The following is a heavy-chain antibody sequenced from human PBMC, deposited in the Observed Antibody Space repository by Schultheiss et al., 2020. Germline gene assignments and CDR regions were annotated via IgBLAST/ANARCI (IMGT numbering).Heavy chain of an antibody. CDR1: GFTFSSYS. D-gene: IGHD4-17*01. V-gene: IGHV3-48*01. J-gene: IGHJ3*02. CDR2: ISSSSGTK. CDR3: AKNYGDYVSAFDI. Sequence: GGSLRLSCAVSGFTFSSYSMNWVRQAPGKGLEWVSYISSSSGTKYYADSVKGRFTISRDNSKNTLYLQMDSLRAEDTAVYYCAKNYGDYVSAFDIWGQGTMVTVSS.